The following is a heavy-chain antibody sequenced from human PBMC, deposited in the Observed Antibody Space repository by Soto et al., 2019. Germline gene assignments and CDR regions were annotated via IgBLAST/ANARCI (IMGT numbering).Heavy chain of an antibody. D-gene: IGHD1-1*01. CDR1: GDSVSSNSAT. J-gene: IGHJ4*01. CDR3: ARAQASWNYFNY. Sequence: SQTLSLTCGISGDSVSSNSATWNWIRQSPSRGLEWLGRTYYRSKWYNDYAVFVKSRITINPDTSKNQFSLQLNSVTPEDTAVYYCARAQASWNYFNYWGQGTLVTVSS. CDR2: TYYRSKWYN. V-gene: IGHV6-1*01.